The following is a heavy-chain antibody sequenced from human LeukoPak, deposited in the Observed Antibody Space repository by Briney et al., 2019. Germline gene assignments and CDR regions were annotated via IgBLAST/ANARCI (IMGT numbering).Heavy chain of an antibody. V-gene: IGHV4-59*02. CDR2: IYSSGST. J-gene: IGHJ4*02. D-gene: IGHD1-26*01. CDR3: ARDSVYSGSSLDY. Sequence: SETLSLTCTVSGGSVSSYFWSWIRQPPGKGLQWIGYIYSSGSTHYNPSLKSRVTISVDTSKNQFSLKLSSVTAADTAVYYCARDSVYSGSSLDYWGQGALVTVSS. CDR1: GGSVSSYF.